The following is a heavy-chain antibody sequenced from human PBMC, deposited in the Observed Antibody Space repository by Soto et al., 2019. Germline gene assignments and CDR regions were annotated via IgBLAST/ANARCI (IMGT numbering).Heavy chain of an antibody. D-gene: IGHD6-19*01. CDR3: ARAGLTYSSGWRGFYFDY. V-gene: IGHV3-33*01. CDR1: GFTFSSYG. CDR2: IWYDGSNK. J-gene: IGHJ4*02. Sequence: QVQLVESGGGVVQPGRSLRLSCAASGFTFSSYGMHWVRQAPGKGLEWVAVIWYDGSNKYYADSVKGRFTISRDNSKNTLYLQMNSLRAEDTAVYYCARAGLTYSSGWRGFYFDYWGQGTLVTVSS.